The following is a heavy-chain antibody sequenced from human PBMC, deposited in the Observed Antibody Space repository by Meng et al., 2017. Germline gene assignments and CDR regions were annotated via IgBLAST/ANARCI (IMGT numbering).Heavy chain of an antibody. CDR1: GGSISSYY. Sequence: SETLSLTCTVSGGSISSYYWSWIRQPPGKGLGWIGYIYYSGSTNYNPSLKSRVTISVDTSKNQFSLKLSSVTAADTAVYYCARVLGSEDYYDSSGYYSRAAFDIWGQGTMVTVSS. CDR3: ARVLGSEDYYDSSGYYSRAAFDI. J-gene: IGHJ3*02. V-gene: IGHV4-59*01. CDR2: IYYSGST. D-gene: IGHD3-22*01.